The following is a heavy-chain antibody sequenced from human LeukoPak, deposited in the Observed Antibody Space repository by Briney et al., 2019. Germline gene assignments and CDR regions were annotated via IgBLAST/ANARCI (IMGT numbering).Heavy chain of an antibody. CDR2: IYYSGST. J-gene: IGHJ3*02. Sequence: SETLSLTCTVSGGSISSYYWSWIRQPPGKGLKWIGYIYYSGSTNYNPSLKSRVTISVDTSKNQFSLKLSSVTAADTAVYFCARGPYSYDSSGAFDIWGQGTMVTVSS. CDR3: ARGPYSYDSSGAFDI. V-gene: IGHV4-59*08. CDR1: GGSISSYY. D-gene: IGHD3-22*01.